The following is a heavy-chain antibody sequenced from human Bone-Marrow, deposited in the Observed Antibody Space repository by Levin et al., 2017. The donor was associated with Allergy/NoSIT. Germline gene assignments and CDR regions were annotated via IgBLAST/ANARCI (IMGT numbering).Heavy chain of an antibody. CDR3: ARDSVVEGSSWYRPENYYGMDV. J-gene: IGHJ6*02. V-gene: IGHV3-30-3*01. CDR1: GFTFSSYA. CDR2: ISYDGSNK. Sequence: PGGSLRLSCAASGFTFSSYAMHWVRQAPGKGLEWVAVISYDGSNKYYADSVKGRFTISRDNSKNTLYLQMNSLRAEDTAVYYCARDSVVEGSSWYRPENYYGMDVWGQGTTVTVSS. D-gene: IGHD6-13*01.